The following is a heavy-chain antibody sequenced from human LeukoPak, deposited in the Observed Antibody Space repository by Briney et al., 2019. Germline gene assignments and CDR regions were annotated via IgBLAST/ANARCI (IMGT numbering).Heavy chain of an antibody. V-gene: IGHV1-18*01. CDR3: ARDQYSIHYYDSSGPSNWFDP. CDR2: ISAYNGNT. CDR1: GYTFTSYG. Sequence: WASVKVSCKASGYTFTSYGISWVRQAPGQGLEWMGWISAYNGNTNYAQKLQGRVTMTTDTSTSTAYMELRSLRSDDTAVYYCARDQYSIHYYDSSGPSNWFDPWGQGTLVTVSS. D-gene: IGHD3-22*01. J-gene: IGHJ5*02.